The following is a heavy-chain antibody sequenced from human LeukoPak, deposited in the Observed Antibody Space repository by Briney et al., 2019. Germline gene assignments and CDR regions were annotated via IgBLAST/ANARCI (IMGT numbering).Heavy chain of an antibody. CDR2: IDPNDGGT. Sequence: ASVTVSCQASGYTFTGHFIQWVRQAPGQGPEWMGRIDPNDGGTNYAQKFQSRVTMTRDTSISTAYMKLSSLRSDDTAAYYCARGSDSGTPRWFDPWGQGTLVTV. CDR1: GYTFTGHF. J-gene: IGHJ5*02. CDR3: ARGSDSGTPRWFDP. V-gene: IGHV1-2*06. D-gene: IGHD1-26*01.